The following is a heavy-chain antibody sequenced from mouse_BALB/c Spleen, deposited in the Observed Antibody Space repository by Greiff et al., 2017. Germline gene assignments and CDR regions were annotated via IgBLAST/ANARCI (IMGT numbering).Heavy chain of an antibody. CDR3: ARGDYDSSMDY. V-gene: IGHV1S81*02. Sequence: QVHVKQSGAELVKPGASVKLSCKASGYTFTSYWMHWVKQRPGQGLEWIGEINPSNGRTNYNEKFKSKATLTVDKSSSTAYMQLSSLTSEDSAVYYCARGDYDSSMDYWGQGTSVTVSS. J-gene: IGHJ4*01. CDR1: GYTFTSYW. CDR2: INPSNGRT. D-gene: IGHD2-4*01.